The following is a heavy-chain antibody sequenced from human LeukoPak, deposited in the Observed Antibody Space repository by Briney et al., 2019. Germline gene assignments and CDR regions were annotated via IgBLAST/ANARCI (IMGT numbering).Heavy chain of an antibody. CDR3: ASTDTAMVTPGY. CDR2: IIPILGIA. D-gene: IGHD5-18*01. J-gene: IGHJ4*02. V-gene: IGHV1-69*04. CDR1: GGTFSSYA. Sequence: ASVKVSCKASGGTFSSYAISWVRQAPGQGLEWMGRIIPILGIANYAQKFQGKVTITADKSTSTAYMELSSLRSEDTAVYYCASTDTAMVTPGYWGQGTLVTVSS.